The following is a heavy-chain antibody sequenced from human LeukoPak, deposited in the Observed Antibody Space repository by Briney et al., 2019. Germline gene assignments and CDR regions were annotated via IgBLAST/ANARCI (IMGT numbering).Heavy chain of an antibody. CDR3: ATEEAAAGKGLDY. D-gene: IGHD6-13*01. CDR2: ISNTHNYI. J-gene: IGHJ4*02. CDR1: GFTFSTYS. Sequence: GGSLRLSCAASGFTFSTYSMNWVRQAPGKGLEWLSYISNTHNYIYYADSVKGRFTISRDDAKNSLYLQMNSLRADDTAVYYCATEEAAAGKGLDYWGQGTLVTVSS. V-gene: IGHV3-21*01.